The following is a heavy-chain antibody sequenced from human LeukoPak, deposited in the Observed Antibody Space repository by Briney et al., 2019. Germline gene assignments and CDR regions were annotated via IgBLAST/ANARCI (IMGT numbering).Heavy chain of an antibody. CDR2: IYYSGST. CDR1: GGSISSSSYY. Sequence: PSETLSLTCTVSGGSISSSSYYWGWIRQPPGKGLEWIGSIYYSGSTNYNPSLKSRVTISVDTSKNQLSLKLTSVTAADTAVYYCASAITIPAWAFDLWGQGTVVTVSS. D-gene: IGHD1-14*01. CDR3: ASAITIPAWAFDL. V-gene: IGHV4-39*07. J-gene: IGHJ3*01.